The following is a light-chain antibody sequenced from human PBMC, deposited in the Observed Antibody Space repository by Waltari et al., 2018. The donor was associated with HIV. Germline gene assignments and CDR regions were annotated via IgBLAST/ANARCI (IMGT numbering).Light chain of an antibody. CDR2: AAS. CDR1: QNTNND. Sequence: EIQMTQSPSALSASVGARVILFCRASQNTNNDLHWYQQTPAEAPKLLVFAASNLQSGVPSRFSGSGAGTDFTLTVSSLQPEDFATYYCQQTHTTPHIFGQGTRLEI. CDR3: QQTHTTPHI. J-gene: IGKJ5*01. V-gene: IGKV1-39*01.